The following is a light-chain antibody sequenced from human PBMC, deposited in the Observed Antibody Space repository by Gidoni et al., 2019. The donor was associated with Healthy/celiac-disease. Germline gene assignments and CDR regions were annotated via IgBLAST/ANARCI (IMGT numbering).Light chain of an antibody. V-gene: IGKV3-11*01. J-gene: IGKJ4*01. CDR2: DAS. Sequence: ENVLTQSPATLSLSPGERATLSCRASQIVSSYLAWYQQKPGQAPRLLIYDASNRATGIPARFSGSVSGTDFTLTISSLEPEDFAVYYCQQRSNWPTFGGGTKVEIK. CDR1: QIVSSY. CDR3: QQRSNWPT.